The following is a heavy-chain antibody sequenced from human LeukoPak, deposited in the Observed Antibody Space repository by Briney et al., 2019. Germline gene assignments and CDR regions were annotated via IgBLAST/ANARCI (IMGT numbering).Heavy chain of an antibody. D-gene: IGHD4-17*01. CDR2: IYYSGST. V-gene: IGHV4-39*07. CDR3: ANYGDYVWDY. J-gene: IGHJ4*02. CDR1: GGSISSSSYY. Sequence: PSETLSLTCTVSGGSISSSSYYWGWIRQPPGKGLEWIGSIYYSGSTYYNPSLKSRVTISVDTSKNQFSPKLSSVTAADTAVYYCANYGDYVWDYWGQGTLVTVSS.